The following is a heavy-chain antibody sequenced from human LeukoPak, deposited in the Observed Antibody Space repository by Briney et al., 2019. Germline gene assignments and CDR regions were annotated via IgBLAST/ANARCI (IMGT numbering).Heavy chain of an antibody. D-gene: IGHD6-13*01. V-gene: IGHV3-74*01. J-gene: IGHJ4*02. CDR3: ASASSHRTAAGGDY. CDR1: GFTFSTYW. Sequence: GGSLRLSCAASGFTFSTYWMTWVRQPPGKGLVWVSRINGDGGSRNYADSVKGRFTLYRDKGQNTLFLRMGRLRVEDTAVYYCASASSHRTAAGGDYWGQGTLVTVST. CDR2: INGDGGSR.